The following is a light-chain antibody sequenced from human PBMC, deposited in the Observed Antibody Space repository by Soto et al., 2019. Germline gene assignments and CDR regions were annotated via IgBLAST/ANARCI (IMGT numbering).Light chain of an antibody. Sequence: QSVLTQPASVSGSPGQSITIYCTGTSSDVGSYNLVSWYRQYPGKAPKLMIYEGSKRPSGVSDRFSGSKSGNTASLTISGLQAEDEADYYCSSYAGTDTYVFGSGTKV. CDR2: EGS. V-gene: IGLV2-23*01. J-gene: IGLJ1*01. CDR1: SSDVGSYNL. CDR3: SSYAGTDTYV.